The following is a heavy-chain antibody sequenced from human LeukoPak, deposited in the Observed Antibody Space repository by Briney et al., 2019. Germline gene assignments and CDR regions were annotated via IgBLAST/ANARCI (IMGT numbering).Heavy chain of an antibody. D-gene: IGHD6-13*01. V-gene: IGHV3-30*04. CDR1: GFTFSSYA. CDR2: ISYDGSNK. J-gene: IGHJ6*02. CDR3: ARDIAAAPGSGYYYYYGMDV. Sequence: GGSLRLSCAASGFTFSSYAVHWVRQAPGKGLEWVAVISYDGSNKYYADSVKGRFTISRDNSKNTLYLQMNSLRAEDTAVYYCARDIAAAPGSGYYYYYGMDVWGQGTTVTVSS.